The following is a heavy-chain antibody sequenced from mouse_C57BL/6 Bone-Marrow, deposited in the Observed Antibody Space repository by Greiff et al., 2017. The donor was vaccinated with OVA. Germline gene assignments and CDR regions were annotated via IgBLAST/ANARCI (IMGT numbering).Heavy chain of an antibody. D-gene: IGHD1-1*01. V-gene: IGHV1-4*01. J-gene: IGHJ4*01. CDR3: ARASYDSSTYYYAMEY. CDR1: GYTFTSYT. CDR2: INPSSGYT. Sequence: QVQLQQSGAELARPGASVKMSCKASGYTFTSYTMHWVKQRPGQGLEWIGYINPSSGYTKYNQKFKDKATLTADKSSSTAYMQLSSLTSEDSAVYDCARASYDSSTYYYAMEYGGQGTTVTVSS.